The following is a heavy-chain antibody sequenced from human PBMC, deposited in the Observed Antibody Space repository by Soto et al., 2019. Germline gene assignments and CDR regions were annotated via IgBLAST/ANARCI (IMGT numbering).Heavy chain of an antibody. D-gene: IGHD2-15*01. V-gene: IGHV3-33*01. CDR1: GFTFSNYG. CDR2: IWYDGSNK. Sequence: QVQLVESGGGVVQPGRSLRLSCAASGFTFSNYGMHWVRQAPGKGLEWVAVIWYDGSNKYYADSVKGRFTISRDNSKNTLYLQMNSLRAEDTAVYYCASEYGSGGSCYYYGMDVWGQGTTVTVSS. CDR3: ASEYGSGGSCYYYGMDV. J-gene: IGHJ6*02.